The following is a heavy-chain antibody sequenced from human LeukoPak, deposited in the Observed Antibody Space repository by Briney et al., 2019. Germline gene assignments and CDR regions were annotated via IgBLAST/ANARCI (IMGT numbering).Heavy chain of an antibody. CDR2: INTNTGNP. Sequence: ASVKVSCKASGYTFTSYAMNWVRQAPGQGLEWMGWINTNTGNPTYAQGFTGRFVFSLDTSVSTAYLQISSLKAEDTAVYYCATAPIPRRRYYMDVWGNGTTVTVSS. D-gene: IGHD2-21*01. CDR1: GYTFTSYA. J-gene: IGHJ6*03. CDR3: ATAPIPRRRYYMDV. V-gene: IGHV7-4-1*02.